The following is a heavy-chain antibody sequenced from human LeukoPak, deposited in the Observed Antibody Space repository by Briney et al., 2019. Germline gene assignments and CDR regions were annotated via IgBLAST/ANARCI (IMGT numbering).Heavy chain of an antibody. CDR3: AKPRGDYVSYHYGIDV. D-gene: IGHD4-17*01. CDR2: ISGSGDST. V-gene: IGHV3-23*01. Sequence: GGSLRLPCAASAFTFSSSAMNWVRQAPGKGLEWVSAISGSGDSTYYADSVKGRFTISRDNSKNTLYLQVNSLRAEDTAVYYCAKPRGDYVSYHYGIDVWGQGTTVTVSS. J-gene: IGHJ6*02. CDR1: AFTFSSSA.